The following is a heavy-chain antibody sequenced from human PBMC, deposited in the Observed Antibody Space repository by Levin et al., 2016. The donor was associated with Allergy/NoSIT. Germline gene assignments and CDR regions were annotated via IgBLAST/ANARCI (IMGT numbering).Heavy chain of an antibody. CDR1: GFTFSNYV. Sequence: GSLKISCAASGFTFSNYVMNWVRQAPGKGLEWISYISTTSSSIYYADSVKGRFTISRDNAKNSLYLQMNSLRDEDTAVYYCATLFAYGSGYYFEYWGQGTLVTVSS. CDR2: ISTTSSSI. V-gene: IGHV3-48*02. CDR3: ATLFAYGSGYYFEY. J-gene: IGHJ4*02. D-gene: IGHD3-10*01.